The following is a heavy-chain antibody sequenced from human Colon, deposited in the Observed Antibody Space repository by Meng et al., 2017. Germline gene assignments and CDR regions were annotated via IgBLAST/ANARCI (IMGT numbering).Heavy chain of an antibody. V-gene: IGHV4-61*01. D-gene: IGHD3-9*01. Sequence: QLHLQESGPRLVRPSETLSLTCPVSGASVSGTHYAWSWIRQPPGKGLEWIGYGSTNHNPSLKSRVTISVDTSKNQFSLTLNSVTAADTAVYYCGRGLTGYHAHTDYWGQGTLVTVSS. CDR2: GST. CDR3: GRGLTGYHAHTDY. J-gene: IGHJ4*02. CDR1: GASVSGTHYA.